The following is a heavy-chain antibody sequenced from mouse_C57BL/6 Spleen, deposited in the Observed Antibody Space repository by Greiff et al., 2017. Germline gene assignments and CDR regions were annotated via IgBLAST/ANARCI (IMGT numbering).Heavy chain of an antibody. CDR3: SGAGQIYYYGTSHWYFDV. CDR2: INPSNGGT. V-gene: IGHV1-53*01. Sequence: QVQLQQPGTELVKPGASVKLSCKASGYTFTSYWMHWVKQRPGQGLEWIGNINPSNGGTNYNEKFKSKATLTVDKSSSTAYMQLSSLTSEDSAVYYCSGAGQIYYYGTSHWYFDVWGTGTTVTVSS. D-gene: IGHD1-1*01. J-gene: IGHJ1*03. CDR1: GYTFTSYW.